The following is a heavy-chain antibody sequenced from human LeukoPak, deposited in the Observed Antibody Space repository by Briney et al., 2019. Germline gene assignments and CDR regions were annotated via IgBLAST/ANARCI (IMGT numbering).Heavy chain of an antibody. Sequence: PSQTLSLTCTVSGGSISSGDYYWSWIRQPPGKGLEWIGNIYYSGGPSYNPSLKSRVTISVDTSKNQFSLKLSSVTAADTAVYYCAREGTLTRPRRYCTNGVCLVFYMDVWGKGTTVTVSS. D-gene: IGHD2-8*01. CDR3: AREGTLTRPRRYCTNGVCLVFYMDV. CDR2: IYYSGGP. V-gene: IGHV4-30-4*08. CDR1: GGSISSGDYY. J-gene: IGHJ6*03.